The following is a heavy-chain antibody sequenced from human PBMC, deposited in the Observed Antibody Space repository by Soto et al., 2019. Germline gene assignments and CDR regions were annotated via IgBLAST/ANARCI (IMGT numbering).Heavy chain of an antibody. CDR1: GYTFTSYG. J-gene: IGHJ4*02. CDR3: ARGAQRRYYAY. D-gene: IGHD6-25*01. CDR2: ISAYNGNT. V-gene: IGHV1-18*01. Sequence: QVQLVQSGAEVKKPGASVKVSCKASGYTFTSYGISWVRQAPGQGLEWMGWISAYNGNTNYAQKLQGRVTTTTDTATTTAYMELRSLRSDGTAGYYCARGAQRRYYAYWGQGTLVTVSS.